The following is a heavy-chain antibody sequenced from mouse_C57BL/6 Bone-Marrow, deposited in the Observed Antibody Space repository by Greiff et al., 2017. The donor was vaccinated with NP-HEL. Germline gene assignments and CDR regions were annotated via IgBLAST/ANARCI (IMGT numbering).Heavy chain of an antibody. Sequence: EVMLVESGGGLVKPGGSLKLSCAASGFTFSSYAMSWVRQTPEKRLEWVATISDGGSYTYYPDNVKGRFTISRDNAKNNLYLQMSHLKSEDTAMYYCARDNYSNYLAYWGQGTLVTVSA. CDR3: ARDNYSNYLAY. CDR2: ISDGGSYT. V-gene: IGHV5-4*01. D-gene: IGHD2-5*01. J-gene: IGHJ3*01. CDR1: GFTFSSYA.